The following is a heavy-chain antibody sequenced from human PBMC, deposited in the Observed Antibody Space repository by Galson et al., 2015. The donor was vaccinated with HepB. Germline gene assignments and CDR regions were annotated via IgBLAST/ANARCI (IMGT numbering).Heavy chain of an antibody. D-gene: IGHD3-3*01. CDR2: IVVGSGNT. V-gene: IGHV1-58*01. CDR1: GFTFTSSA. CDR3: AAGDYDFWSGYPVFDY. J-gene: IGHJ4*02. Sequence: SVKVSCKASGFTFTSSAVQWVRQARGQRLEWIGWIVVGSGNTNYAQKFQERVTITRDMSTSTAYMELSSLRSEDTAVYYCAAGDYDFWSGYPVFDYWGQGTLVTVSS.